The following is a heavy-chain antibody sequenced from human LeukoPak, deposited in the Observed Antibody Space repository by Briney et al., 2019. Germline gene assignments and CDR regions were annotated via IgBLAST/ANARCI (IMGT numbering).Heavy chain of an antibody. CDR3: ARGSGMDV. Sequence: PRGSLRLSCVASGVTVSSNYMNWVRQAPGKGLECVSVIYSDGTTSYADSVKGRFTISRDNSKNTLYLQMNSLRAEDTAVYYCARGSGMDVWGQGTTVTVSS. V-gene: IGHV3-53*01. CDR1: GVTVSSNY. J-gene: IGHJ6*02. CDR2: IYSDGTT.